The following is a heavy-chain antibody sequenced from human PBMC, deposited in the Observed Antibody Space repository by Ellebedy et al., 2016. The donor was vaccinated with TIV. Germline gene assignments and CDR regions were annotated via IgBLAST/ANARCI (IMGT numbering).Heavy chain of an antibody. V-gene: IGHV4-61*08. J-gene: IGHJ6*02. CDR3: ARVNPGYSSSWYSFGYYYYGMDV. CDR1: SGSISSGGYY. Sequence: SETLSLXXTVSSGSISSGGYYRSWIRQPPGKGLEWIGYIYYSGSTNYNPSLKSRVTISVDTSKNQFSLKLSSVTAADTAVYYCARVNPGYSSSWYSFGYYYYGMDVWGQGTTVTVSS. CDR2: IYYSGST. D-gene: IGHD6-13*01.